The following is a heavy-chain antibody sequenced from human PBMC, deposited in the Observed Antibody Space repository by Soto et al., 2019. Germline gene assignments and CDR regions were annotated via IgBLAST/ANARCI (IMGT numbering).Heavy chain of an antibody. CDR2: IWYDGSNK. CDR1: GFSFSSYG. CDR3: ARAQYTGSYFDACDV. V-gene: IGHV3-33*03. J-gene: IGHJ3*01. Sequence: VGSLRLSCAASGFSFSSYGMHWVRQAPGKGLDWVAVIWYDGSNKYYAESVKGRFTISRDNSKNTLYVQMNSLTVEDTAVYYCARAQYTGSYFDACDVWGQGTMVTV. D-gene: IGHD1-26*01.